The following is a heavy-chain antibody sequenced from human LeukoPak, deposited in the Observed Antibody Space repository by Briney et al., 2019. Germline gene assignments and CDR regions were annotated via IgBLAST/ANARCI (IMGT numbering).Heavy chain of an antibody. CDR1: GGTFGSYV. V-gene: IGHV1-69*01. Sequence: GASVKVSCKASGGTFGSYVISWVRQAPGQGLEWMGGIIPIFGIAHYAQKFQGRLTITADESTSTVYMEMSSLRSEDTAMYYCAKEGDTALVTGYFDLWGRGTLVTVSS. CDR3: AKEGDTALVTGYFDL. J-gene: IGHJ2*01. D-gene: IGHD5-18*01. CDR2: IIPIFGIA.